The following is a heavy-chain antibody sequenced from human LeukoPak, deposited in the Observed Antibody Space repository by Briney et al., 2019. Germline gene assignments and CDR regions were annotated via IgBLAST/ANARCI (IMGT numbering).Heavy chain of an antibody. CDR3: AASQYYYDSSGYYYDGY. Sequence: GASVKVSCKASGYTFTSYGISWVRQAPGQGLEWMGWISAYNGNTNYAQKLQGRVTMTTDTSTSTAYMELRSLRSDDTAVYYCAASQYYYDSSGYYYDGYWGQGTLVTVSS. V-gene: IGHV1-18*01. CDR2: ISAYNGNT. CDR1: GYTFTSYG. D-gene: IGHD3-22*01. J-gene: IGHJ4*02.